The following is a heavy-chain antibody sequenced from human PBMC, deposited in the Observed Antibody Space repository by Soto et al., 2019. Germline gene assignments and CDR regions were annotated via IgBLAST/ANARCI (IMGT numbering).Heavy chain of an antibody. CDR1: GYSFTSYW. V-gene: IGHV5-51*01. J-gene: IGHJ6*02. D-gene: IGHD3-16*02. CDR2: IYPGDSDT. CDR3: ASTHYDYVWGSYRPLYYYGMDV. Sequence: GESLKISCKGSGYSFTSYWIGWVRQMPGKGLEWMGIIYPGDSDTRYSPSFQGQVTISADKSISTAYLQWSSLKASDTAMYYCASTHYDYVWGSYRPLYYYGMDVWGQGTTVTVYS.